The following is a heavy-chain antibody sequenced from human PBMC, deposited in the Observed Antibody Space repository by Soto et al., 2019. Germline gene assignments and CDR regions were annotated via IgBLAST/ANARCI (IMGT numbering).Heavy chain of an antibody. J-gene: IGHJ3*02. CDR2: ISYDGSNK. Sequence: PGGSLRLSCAASGFTFSSYAMHWVRQAPGKGLEWVAVISYDGSNKYYADSVKGRFTISRDNSKNTLYLQMNSLRAEDTAVYYCARAAYSGSYYDAFDIWGQGTMVTVSS. V-gene: IGHV3-30-3*01. CDR3: ARAAYSGSYYDAFDI. CDR1: GFTFSSYA. D-gene: IGHD1-26*01.